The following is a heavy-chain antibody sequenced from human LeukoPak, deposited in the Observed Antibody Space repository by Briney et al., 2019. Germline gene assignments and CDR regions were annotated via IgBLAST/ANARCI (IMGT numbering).Heavy chain of an antibody. D-gene: IGHD6-13*01. J-gene: IGHJ4*02. Sequence: SVKVSRKASGGTFSSYAISWVRQAPGQGLEWMGRIIPILGIANYAQKFQGRVTITADKSTSTAYMELSSLRSEDTAVYYCARDGNPGIAAAGAHADFDYWGQGTLVTVSS. CDR1: GGTFSSYA. V-gene: IGHV1-69*04. CDR2: IIPILGIA. CDR3: ARDGNPGIAAAGAHADFDY.